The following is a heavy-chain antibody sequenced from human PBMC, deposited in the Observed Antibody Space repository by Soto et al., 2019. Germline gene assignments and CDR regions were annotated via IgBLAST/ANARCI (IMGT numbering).Heavy chain of an antibody. V-gene: IGHV3-23*01. D-gene: IGHD1-20*01. CDR1: GFTFSSYA. CDR2: ISGGGGNT. J-gene: IGHJ4*02. CDR3: ARGRMSGITGTL. Sequence: GGSLRLSCAASGFTFSSYAMSWVRQTPGKGLEWVSGISGGGGNTYYADSVTGRFTISRDNSRNTLYLQMNSLRAADTAVYYCARGRMSGITGTLWGQGTLVTVSS.